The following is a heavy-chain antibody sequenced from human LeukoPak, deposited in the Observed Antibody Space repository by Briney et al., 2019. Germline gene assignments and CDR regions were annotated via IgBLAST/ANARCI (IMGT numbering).Heavy chain of an antibody. D-gene: IGHD1-26*01. Sequence: PSETLSLTCAVYGGSFSGYYWSWIRQPPGKGLEWIGEINHSGSTNYNPSLKSRVTISVDTSKNQFSLKLSSVTAADTAVYYCASSPPSGIVVFDMWGQGTMVTVSS. CDR2: INHSGST. V-gene: IGHV4-34*01. CDR1: GGSFSGYY. CDR3: ASSPPSGIVVFDM. J-gene: IGHJ3*02.